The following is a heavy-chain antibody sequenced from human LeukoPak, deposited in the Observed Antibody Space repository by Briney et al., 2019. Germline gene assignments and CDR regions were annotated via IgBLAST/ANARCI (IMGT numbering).Heavy chain of an antibody. Sequence: GASVKVFCKASGYTFTSYGISWVRQAPGQGLEWMGWISAYNGNTNYAQKLQGRVTMTTDTSTSTAYMELRSLRSDDTAVYYCARDAMVRGFAPRTPPDYMDVWGKGTTVTVSS. J-gene: IGHJ6*03. CDR2: ISAYNGNT. CDR1: GYTFTSYG. V-gene: IGHV1-18*01. D-gene: IGHD3-10*01. CDR3: ARDAMVRGFAPRTPPDYMDV.